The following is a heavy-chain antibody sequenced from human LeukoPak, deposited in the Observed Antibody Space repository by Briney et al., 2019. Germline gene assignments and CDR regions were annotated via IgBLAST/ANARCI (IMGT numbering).Heavy chain of an antibody. J-gene: IGHJ4*02. D-gene: IGHD4-17*01. CDR1: GFTFSNAW. CDR2: IRYDGSNK. CDR3: TKDFRDYGDYAPPFDY. V-gene: IGHV3-30*02. Sequence: PGGSLRLSCAASGFTFSNAWMSWVRQAPGKGLEWVAFIRYDGSNKYYADSVKGRFTISRDNSKNTLYLQMNSLRAEDTAVYYCTKDFRDYGDYAPPFDYWGQGTLVTVSS.